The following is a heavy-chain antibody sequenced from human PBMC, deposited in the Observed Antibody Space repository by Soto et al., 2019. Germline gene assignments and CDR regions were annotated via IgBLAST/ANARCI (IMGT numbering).Heavy chain of an antibody. CDR3: ARSIVVVTALDY. CDR2: INAGNGNT. D-gene: IGHD2-21*02. Sequence: ASVKVSCKASGYTLTSYAMHWVRQAPGQRLEWMGWINAGNGNTKYSQKFQGRVTITRDTSASTAYMELSSLRSEGTAVYYCARSIVVVTALDYWGQGTLVTVSS. CDR1: GYTLTSYA. J-gene: IGHJ4*02. V-gene: IGHV1-3*01.